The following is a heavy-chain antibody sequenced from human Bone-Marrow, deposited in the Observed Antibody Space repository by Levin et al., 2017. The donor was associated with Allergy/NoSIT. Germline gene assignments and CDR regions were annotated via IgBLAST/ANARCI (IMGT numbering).Heavy chain of an antibody. V-gene: IGHV2-70*01. CDR1: GFSLSTSGMC. D-gene: IGHD3-3*01. CDR2: IDWDDDK. Sequence: QTLSLTCTFSGFSLSTSGMCVSWIRQPPGKALEWLALIDWDDDKYYSTSLKTRLTISKDTSKNQVVLTMTNMDPVDTATYYCARSKHESITIFGVVTYAFDIWGQGTMVTVSS. CDR3: ARSKHESITIFGVVTYAFDI. J-gene: IGHJ3*02.